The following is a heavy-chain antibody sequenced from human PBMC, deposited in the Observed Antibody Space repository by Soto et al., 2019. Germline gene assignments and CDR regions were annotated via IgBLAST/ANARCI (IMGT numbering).Heavy chain of an antibody. V-gene: IGHV3-33*01. CDR3: ASKTIDDFDY. D-gene: IGHD3-3*01. CDR1: GFSFRSYD. Sequence: TGGSLRLSCAASGFSFRSYDMHWVRQAPGKGLEWVAVIRNDGTVKNYADSVKGRFTISRDNSKNTLYLEMNTLRAEDTALYYCASKTIDDFDYWGQGTLVTVSS. CDR2: IRNDGTVK. J-gene: IGHJ4*02.